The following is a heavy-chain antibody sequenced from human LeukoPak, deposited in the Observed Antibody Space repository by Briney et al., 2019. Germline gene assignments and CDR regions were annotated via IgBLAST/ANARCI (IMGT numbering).Heavy chain of an antibody. CDR1: GFTFSSYA. CDR3: ARVGMGTYSGDH. D-gene: IGHD2-15*01. V-gene: IGHV3-23*01. CDR2: IHGIGTSI. J-gene: IGHJ4*02. Sequence: PGGSLRLSCAASGFTFSSYAISWVRQAPGKGLEWVSSIHGIGTSINYADSVKGRFTISRDNAKNLLYLQMNSLRAEDTAVYYCARVGMGTYSGDHWGQGTLVTVSS.